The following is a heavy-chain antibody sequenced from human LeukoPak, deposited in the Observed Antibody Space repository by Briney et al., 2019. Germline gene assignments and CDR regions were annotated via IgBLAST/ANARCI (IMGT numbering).Heavy chain of an antibody. CDR2: IIQSFGAP. D-gene: IGHD3-10*01. CDR1: GGTFSSYT. CDR3: ARELGFGLPAF. J-gene: IGHJ4*02. V-gene: IGHV1-69*05. Sequence: SVKVSCKASGGTFSSYTFTWVRQAPGQGLEWMGRIIQSFGAPNYAQQFQGRVTITTDESTSTVYMALSSLTSQHPAVYYCARELGFGLPAFWGQGTLVTVSP.